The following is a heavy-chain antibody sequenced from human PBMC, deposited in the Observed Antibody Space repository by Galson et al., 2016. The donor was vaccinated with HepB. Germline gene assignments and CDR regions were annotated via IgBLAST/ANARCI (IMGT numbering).Heavy chain of an antibody. Sequence: SLRLSCAASGFTFDDYGMDWVRQAPGKGLEWISVISKSGDTTYYAASERGRFTISRDNSKNTLYLQMTGLRAEDTAVYYCAKDQSDYVWGSYRDGGDYWGQGTLV. CDR2: ISKSGDTT. D-gene: IGHD3-16*02. V-gene: IGHV3-23*01. CDR3: AKDQSDYVWGSYRDGGDY. CDR1: GFTFDDYG. J-gene: IGHJ4*02.